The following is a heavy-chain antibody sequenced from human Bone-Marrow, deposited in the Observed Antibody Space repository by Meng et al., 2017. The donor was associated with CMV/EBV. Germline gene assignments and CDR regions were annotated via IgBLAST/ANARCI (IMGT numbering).Heavy chain of an antibody. V-gene: IGHV3-48*03. D-gene: IGHD3-3*01. CDR3: ARELRFLEWLSVFTGGMDV. CDR1: GFTFSSYE. CDR2: ISSSGSAI. J-gene: IGHJ6*02. Sequence: GESLKISCAASGFTFSSYEMNWVRQAPGKGLECVSYISSSGSAIYYAGSVKGRFTISRDNAKNSLYLQMNSLRAEDTAVYYCARELRFLEWLSVFTGGMDVWGQGTTVTVSS.